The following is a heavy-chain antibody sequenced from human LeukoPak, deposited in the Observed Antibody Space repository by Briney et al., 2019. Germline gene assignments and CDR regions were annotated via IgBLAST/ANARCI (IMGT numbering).Heavy chain of an antibody. CDR1: GFTFSDYN. J-gene: IGHJ6*02. V-gene: IGHV3-11*01. CDR2: ISSSGSTI. CDR3: ARDSTPGTPVPYYYYGMDV. Sequence: GGSLRLSCAASGFTFSDYNMSWIGQAPGKGLEWVSYISSSGSTIYYADSVKGRFTISRDNAKNSLYLQMNSLRAEDTAVYYCARDSTPGTPVPYYYYGMDVWGQGTTVTVSS. D-gene: IGHD1-7*01.